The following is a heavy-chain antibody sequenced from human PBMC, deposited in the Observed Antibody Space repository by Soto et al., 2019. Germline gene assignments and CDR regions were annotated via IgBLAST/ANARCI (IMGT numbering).Heavy chain of an antibody. V-gene: IGHV4-30-4*01. J-gene: IGHJ6*02. CDR1: GGSISSGDYY. Sequence: SETLSLTCTVSGGSISSGDYYWSWIRQPPGKGLEWIGYIYYSGSTYYNPSLKSRVTISVDTSKNQFSLKLSSVTAADTAVYYCARGSGYCSSTSCYGYGMDVWGQGTTVTVSS. CDR3: ARGSGYCSSTSCYGYGMDV. CDR2: IYYSGST. D-gene: IGHD2-2*01.